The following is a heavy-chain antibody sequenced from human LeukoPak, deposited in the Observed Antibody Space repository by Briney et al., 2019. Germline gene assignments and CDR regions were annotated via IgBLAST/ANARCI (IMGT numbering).Heavy chain of an antibody. Sequence: PGRSLRLSCAASGFTFSSYAMHWVRQAPGKGLEWVAVISYDGSNKYYADSVKGRFTISRDNSKNTLYLQMNSLRAEDTAVYYCARGSGVSYFDFWGQGALVTVSS. D-gene: IGHD5/OR15-5a*01. V-gene: IGHV3-30-3*01. J-gene: IGHJ4*02. CDR3: ARGSGVSYFDF. CDR1: GFTFSSYA. CDR2: ISYDGSNK.